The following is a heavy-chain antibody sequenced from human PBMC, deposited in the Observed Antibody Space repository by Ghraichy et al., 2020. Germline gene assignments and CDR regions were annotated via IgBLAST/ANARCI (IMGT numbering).Heavy chain of an antibody. Sequence: GGSLRLSCVGTGFTFSNTWLNWVRQAPGKGLEWVGRIKRKTEGETTEYAAPVKGRFAITRDDSKNTVYLQMNGLRSEDTGTYYCSYYDFWTGFLRHDCWGQGTLVSVSS. CDR2: IKRKTEGETT. CDR3: SYYDFWTGFLRHDC. V-gene: IGHV3-15*07. J-gene: IGHJ4*02. CDR1: GFTFSNTW. D-gene: IGHD3-3*01.